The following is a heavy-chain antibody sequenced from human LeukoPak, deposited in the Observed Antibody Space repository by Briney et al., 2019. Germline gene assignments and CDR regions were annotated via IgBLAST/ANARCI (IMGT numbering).Heavy chain of an antibody. CDR2: IYTSGST. CDR1: GGSISSGTYY. J-gene: IGHJ3*02. D-gene: IGHD6-13*01. V-gene: IGHV4-61*02. CDR3: ARGGGKQQLAFDI. Sequence: SETLSLTCTVSGGSISSGTYYWSWIRQPAGKGREWIGRIYTSGSTNYNPSLKSPFTISVDTSKNQFSLKLSSVTAADTAVYYCARGGGKQQLAFDIWGQGTMVTVSS.